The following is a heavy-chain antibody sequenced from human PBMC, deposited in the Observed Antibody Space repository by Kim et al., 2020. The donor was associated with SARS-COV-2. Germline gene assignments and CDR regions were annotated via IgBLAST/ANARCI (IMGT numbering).Heavy chain of an antibody. J-gene: IGHJ3*02. D-gene: IGHD3-22*01. V-gene: IGHV3-48*04. Sequence: GGSLRLSCAASGFTFSSYSMNWVRQAPGKGLEWVSYISSSSSTIYYADSVKGRFTISRDNAKNSLYLQMNSLRAEDTAVYYCARESPPCYDSSGYYSIGCAFDIWGQGTMVTVSS. CDR3: ARESPPCYDSSGYYSIGCAFDI. CDR1: GFTFSSYS. CDR2: ISSSSSTI.